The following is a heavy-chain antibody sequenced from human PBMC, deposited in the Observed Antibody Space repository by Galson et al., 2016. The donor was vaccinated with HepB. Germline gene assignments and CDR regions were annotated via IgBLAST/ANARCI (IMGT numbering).Heavy chain of an antibody. Sequence: SVKVSCKASRYTFTTYWMHWVRQAPGQGLEWVGVINPSGGGISYAQKFQGRVSMTSDTSTGTVYMQLISLRSEDTAVYYCARPFYGEYYYFDYWGQGTLVIVSS. V-gene: IGHV1-46*01. CDR2: INPSGGGI. CDR3: ARPFYGEYYYFDY. CDR1: RYTFTTYW. J-gene: IGHJ4*02. D-gene: IGHD4-17*01.